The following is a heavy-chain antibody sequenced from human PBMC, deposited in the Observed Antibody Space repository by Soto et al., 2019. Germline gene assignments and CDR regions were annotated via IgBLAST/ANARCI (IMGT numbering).Heavy chain of an antibody. Sequence: LGGSLRLSCAASGFTFSSYAMSWVRQAPGKGLEWVSAISGSGGSTYYADSVKGRFTISRDNSKNTLYLQMNSLRAEDTAVYYCAKDFIAARIGVLYFDYWGQGTLVTVSS. D-gene: IGHD6-6*01. V-gene: IGHV3-23*01. CDR3: AKDFIAARIGVLYFDY. CDR2: ISGSGGST. CDR1: GFTFSSYA. J-gene: IGHJ4*02.